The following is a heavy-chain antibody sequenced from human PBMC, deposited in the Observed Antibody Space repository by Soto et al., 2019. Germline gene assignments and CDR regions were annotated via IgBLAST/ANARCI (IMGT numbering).Heavy chain of an antibody. V-gene: IGHV2-5*02. D-gene: IGHD3-16*01. CDR3: AHIVTGCFI. CDR1: GFSLITSGVG. J-gene: IGHJ4*02. CDR2: IYWDDDK. Sequence: HITLKESGPTLVKPTQTLTLTCTISGFSLITSGVGVGWIRQPPGKALEWLAPIYWDDDKRYSPSLKSRLTITKDTSKNQVVLTMTNMDPVDTATYYCAHIVTGCFIWGRGALVTVSS.